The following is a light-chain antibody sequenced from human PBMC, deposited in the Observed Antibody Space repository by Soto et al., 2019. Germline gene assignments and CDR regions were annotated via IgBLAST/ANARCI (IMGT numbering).Light chain of an antibody. CDR2: DAS. J-gene: IGKJ3*01. V-gene: IGKV1-5*01. Sequence: DIQMTQSPSTLSASVGDRVTITCRASQSISSWLAWYQQKPGKAPKLLIYDASSLESGVPSRFSGSGSGTEFTLTISSLQPDDFATYSCQQYNSYSFTFGPGTKVDIK. CDR1: QSISSW. CDR3: QQYNSYSFT.